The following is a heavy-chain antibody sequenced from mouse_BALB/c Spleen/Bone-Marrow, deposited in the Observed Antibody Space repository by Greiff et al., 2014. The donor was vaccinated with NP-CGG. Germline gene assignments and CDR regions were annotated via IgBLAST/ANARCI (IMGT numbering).Heavy chain of an antibody. Sequence: EVKLMESGGGLVQPGGSLKLSCAASGFDFSRYWMTWVRQAPGKGPEWIGEINPDSSTINYTPSLEDKFIISRDNAKNTLYLQMSKVRSEDTALYYCAGNGYYGWIAYWGQGTLVAVSA. CDR1: GFDFSRYW. D-gene: IGHD2-3*01. J-gene: IGHJ3*01. CDR3: AGNGYYGWIAY. V-gene: IGHV4-1*02. CDR2: INPDSSTI.